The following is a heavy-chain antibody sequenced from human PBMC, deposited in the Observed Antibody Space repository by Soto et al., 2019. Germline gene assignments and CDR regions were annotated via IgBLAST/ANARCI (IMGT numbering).Heavy chain of an antibody. Sequence: GGSLRLSCAASGFTFSSYAMSWVRQAPGKGLEWVSAISGSGGSTYYADSVKGRFTISRDNSKNTLYLQMNSLRAEDTAVYYCAKDWLPWCSGSYYSNPFDYWGQGTLVTVSS. CDR3: AKDWLPWCSGSYYSNPFDY. CDR1: GFTFSSYA. CDR2: ISGSGGST. V-gene: IGHV3-23*01. J-gene: IGHJ4*02. D-gene: IGHD3-10*02.